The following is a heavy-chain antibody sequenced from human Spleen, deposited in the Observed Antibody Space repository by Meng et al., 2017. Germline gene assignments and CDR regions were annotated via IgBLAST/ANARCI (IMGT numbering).Heavy chain of an antibody. V-gene: IGHV3-21*01. J-gene: IGHJ6*02. D-gene: IGHD4-17*01. CDR3: ARGYGDTGHGMDV. CDR1: GFTFSDYS. CDR2: ISPSGIYV. Sequence: GGSLRLSCSASGFTFSDYSLDWVRQAPGKGLEWVSSISPSGIYVYYADSVKGRFTISRDNAKHSLYLQMTSLRAEDTAVYYCARGYGDTGHGMDVWGQGNTV.